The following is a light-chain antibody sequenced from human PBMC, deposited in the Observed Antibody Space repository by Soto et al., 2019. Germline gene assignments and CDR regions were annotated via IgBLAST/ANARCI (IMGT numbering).Light chain of an antibody. CDR1: QSVSSY. V-gene: IGKV3-11*01. Sequence: IQLTQSPATLSSSPGERATINCRASQSVSSYLAWYQQKPGQAPRLLIYDASNRATGIPARFSGSGSGTDFTLTISSLEPEDFAVYHCQQRSNWITFGQGTRLEIK. CDR2: DAS. J-gene: IGKJ5*01. CDR3: QQRSNWIT.